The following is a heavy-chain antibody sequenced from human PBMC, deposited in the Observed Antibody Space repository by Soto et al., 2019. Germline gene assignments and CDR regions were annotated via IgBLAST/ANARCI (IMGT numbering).Heavy chain of an antibody. CDR3: ARNLDYYYVRGSGNGHGV. V-gene: IGHV1-2*02. CDR2: INPKFGDT. J-gene: IGHJ6*02. CDR1: GYTFTAYY. Sequence: QVQLVQSGAEVKEPGDSVRVSCEASGYTFTAYYIHWVRQAPGQGLEWMGWINPKFGDTTYAQDFQGRVSMTSDMSSSAVYMELSRLSSDDTAIYYCARNLDYYYVRGSGNGHGVWGQGTTVTVFS. D-gene: IGHD3-10*02.